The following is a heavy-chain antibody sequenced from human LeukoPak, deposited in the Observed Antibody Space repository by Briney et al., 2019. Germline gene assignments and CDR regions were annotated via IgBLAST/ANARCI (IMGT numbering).Heavy chain of an antibody. D-gene: IGHD6-13*01. CDR1: GYDFATYW. Sequence: GESLKISCQGSGYDFATYWIGWVRQVPGKGLEWMGIIYPGDSDTRYSPSFQGQVTISADKSISTAYLQWSSLKASDTAMYYCARLPGIRDTDAFDIWGQGTMVTVSS. CDR2: IYPGDSDT. J-gene: IGHJ3*02. V-gene: IGHV5-51*01. CDR3: ARLPGIRDTDAFDI.